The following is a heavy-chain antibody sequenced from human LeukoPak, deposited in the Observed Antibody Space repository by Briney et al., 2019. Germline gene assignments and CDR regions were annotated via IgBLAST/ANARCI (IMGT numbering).Heavy chain of an antibody. Sequence: GASVNVSCKASGNTFTGYYVNWVRQATGQGLEWMGWMNLNSGGTYYAQKFQGRFTMTRDTSISTVYMWLTRLRFDDTAVYYCAKTPLTAAATPRNWFDPWGQGNLVTVSS. V-gene: IGHV1-2*02. CDR1: GNTFTGYY. CDR3: AKTPLTAAATPRNWFDP. D-gene: IGHD2-15*01. J-gene: IGHJ5*02. CDR2: MNLNSGGT.